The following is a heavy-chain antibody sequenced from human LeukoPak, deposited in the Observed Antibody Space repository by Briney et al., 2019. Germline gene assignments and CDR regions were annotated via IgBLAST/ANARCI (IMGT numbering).Heavy chain of an antibody. CDR3: ARSGSSVPNHWLDP. CDR2: IVPIFGTP. D-gene: IGHD6-6*01. V-gene: IGHV1-69*05. Sequence: SVKVSCKASGGSFRAHAISWVRQAPGQGLELVGGIVPIFGTPSYAWKFQGRVTLTIDDSTGTAYMELTNLRSEDTAVYYCARSGSSVPNHWLDPWGQGTLVTVSS. CDR1: GGSFRAHA. J-gene: IGHJ5*02.